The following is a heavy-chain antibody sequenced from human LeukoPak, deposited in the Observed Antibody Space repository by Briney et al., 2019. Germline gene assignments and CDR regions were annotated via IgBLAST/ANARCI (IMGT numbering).Heavy chain of an antibody. CDR3: AKPNSSGFGY. D-gene: IGHD6-19*01. CDR2: FQSGGKT. Sequence: PGGSLRLSCAASGFNVNTKYINWVRQAPGKGLEWVSVFQSGGKTHYADSVKGRFTISRDNSKNTLYLQMNSLRAEDTAVYYCAKPNSSGFGYWGQGTLVTVSS. J-gene: IGHJ4*02. V-gene: IGHV3-53*05. CDR1: GFNVNTKY.